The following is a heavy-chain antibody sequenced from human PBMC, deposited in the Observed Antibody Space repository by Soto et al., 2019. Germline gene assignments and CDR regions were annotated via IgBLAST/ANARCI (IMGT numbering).Heavy chain of an antibody. D-gene: IGHD1-26*01. CDR3: ASGRWSLDY. V-gene: IGHV3-11*01. Sequence: QVHLVASGGGLVKPGGSLRLSCVASGITLSDYYMTWIRQAPGKGLEWLSYISNSDYTTYYADSVKGRFTISRDNAKNSLYLQLNGLRVDDTAVYYCASGRWSLDYWGQGILVTVSS. J-gene: IGHJ4*02. CDR1: GITLSDYY. CDR2: ISNSDYTT.